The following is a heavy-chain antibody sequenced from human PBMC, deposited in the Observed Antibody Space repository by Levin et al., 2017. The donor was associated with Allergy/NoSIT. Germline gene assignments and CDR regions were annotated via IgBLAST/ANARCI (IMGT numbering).Heavy chain of an antibody. Sequence: GGSLRLSCAASGFTVSSNYMSWVRQAPGKGREWVSVIYSGGTTYYADSVKGRFTISRDNSKSKLYLQMNSLRAEDTAVYYCARDNRGFCSGGTCPFDYWGQGTLVTVSS. CDR2: IYSGGTT. V-gene: IGHV3-53*01. D-gene: IGHD2-15*01. J-gene: IGHJ4*02. CDR1: GFTVSSNY. CDR3: ARDNRGFCSGGTCPFDY.